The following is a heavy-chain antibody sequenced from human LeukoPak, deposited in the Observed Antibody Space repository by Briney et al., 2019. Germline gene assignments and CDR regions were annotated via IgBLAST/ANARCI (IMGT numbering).Heavy chain of an antibody. CDR1: GGTFSSYA. D-gene: IGHD3-22*01. J-gene: IGHJ5*02. CDR2: IIPIFGTA. CDR3: ARGRWRITMIVAPRGWFDP. V-gene: IGHV1-69*13. Sequence: SVKVSCKASGGTFSSYAISWVRQAPGQGLEWMGGIIPIFGTANYAQKFQGRVTITADESTSTAYMELSSLRSEDTAVYYCARGRWRITMIVAPRGWFDPWGQGTLVTVSS.